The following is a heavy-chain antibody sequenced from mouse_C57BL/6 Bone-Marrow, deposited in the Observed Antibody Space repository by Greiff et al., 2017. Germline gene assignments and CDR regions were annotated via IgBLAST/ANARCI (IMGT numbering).Heavy chain of an antibody. J-gene: IGHJ1*03. CDR3: ARGWTGWYFDV. V-gene: IGHV1-7*01. CDR1: GYTFTSYW. D-gene: IGHD1-1*02. Sequence: VQVVESGAELAKPGASVQLSCKASGYTFTSYWMHWVKQRPGQGLEWIGYINPSSGYTKYNQKFKDQATLIADKSSSTAYMQLSSLTYEDSAVYYCARGWTGWYFDVWGRGTTVSVSS. CDR2: INPSSGYT.